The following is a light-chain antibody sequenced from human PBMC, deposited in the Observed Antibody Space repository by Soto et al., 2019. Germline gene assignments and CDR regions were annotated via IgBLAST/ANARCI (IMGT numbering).Light chain of an antibody. V-gene: IGKV3-20*01. J-gene: IGKJ5*01. CDR2: DAS. Sequence: LTQSPLSLPVRPGEPASISCRASQSVSSCLAWYQQKPGQAPRLLIYDASNRATGIPDRFSGSGPGTDFTLTISRLEPEDFAVFYCQQYGSSITFGQGTRLEIK. CDR1: QSVSSC. CDR3: QQYGSSIT.